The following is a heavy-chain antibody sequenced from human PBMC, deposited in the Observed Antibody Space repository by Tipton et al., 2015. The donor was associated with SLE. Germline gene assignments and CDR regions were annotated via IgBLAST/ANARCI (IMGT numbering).Heavy chain of an antibody. V-gene: IGHV3-33*01. CDR2: IWYDGSNK. J-gene: IGHJ4*02. D-gene: IGHD3-22*01. CDR1: GFTFSSYG. CDR3: ATEGWGYYYDY. Sequence: SLRLSCAASGFTFSSYGMHWVRQAPGKGLEWVAVIWYDGSNKYYADSVKGRFTISRDNSKNTLYLQMNSLRAEDTAVYYCATEGWGYYYDYWGQGTLVTVSS.